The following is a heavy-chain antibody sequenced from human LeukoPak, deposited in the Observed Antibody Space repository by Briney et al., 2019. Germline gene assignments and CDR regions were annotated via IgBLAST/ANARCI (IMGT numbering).Heavy chain of an antibody. V-gene: IGHV4-38-2*02. J-gene: IGHJ4*02. CDR2: IYHSGST. Sequence: SETLSLTCTVSGYSISSGYYWGWIRQPPGKGLEWIGSIYHSGSTYYNPSLKSRVTISVDTSKNQFSLKLSSVTAADTAVYYCASLYCSGGSCAGYWGQGTLVTVSS. CDR3: ASLYCSGGSCAGY. CDR1: GYSISSGYY. D-gene: IGHD2-15*01.